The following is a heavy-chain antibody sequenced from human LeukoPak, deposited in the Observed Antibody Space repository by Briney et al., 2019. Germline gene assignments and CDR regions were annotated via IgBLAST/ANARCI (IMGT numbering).Heavy chain of an antibody. Sequence: PGGSLRLSCAASGFAFSSFGMNWVRQAPGKGLEWVSSIGSTTSYIYYADSVRGRFTISRDNAKNSLYLQMNSLRAEDTAVYYCARDDYSNGRSIDYWGQGTLVTVSS. V-gene: IGHV3-21*01. CDR3: ARDDYSNGRSIDY. CDR1: GFAFSSFG. CDR2: IGSTTSYI. D-gene: IGHD4-11*01. J-gene: IGHJ4*02.